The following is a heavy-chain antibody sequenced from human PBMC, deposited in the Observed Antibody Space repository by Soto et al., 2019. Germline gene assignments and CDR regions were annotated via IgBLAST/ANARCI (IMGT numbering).Heavy chain of an antibody. CDR3: AKSLGRALGPDCSGGSCYSYYYYYMDV. CDR1: GFTFSSYA. Sequence: GGSLRLSCAASGFTFSSYAMSWVRQAPGKGLEWVSAISGSGGSTYYADSVKGRFTISRDNSKNTLYLQMNSLRAEDTAVYYCAKSLGRALGPDCSGGSCYSYYYYYMDVWGKGTTVTVSS. J-gene: IGHJ6*03. D-gene: IGHD2-15*01. V-gene: IGHV3-23*01. CDR2: ISGSGGST.